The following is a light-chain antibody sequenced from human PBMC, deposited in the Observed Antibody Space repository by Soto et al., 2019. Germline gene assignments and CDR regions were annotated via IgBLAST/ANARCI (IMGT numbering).Light chain of an antibody. CDR2: DAS. CDR1: HSVTRY. J-gene: IGKJ1*01. V-gene: IGKV3D-15*01. Sequence: EIVLTQSPGTLSLSPGERATRSCRASHSVTRYVAWYQQKPGQAPRLLISDASGRATGIPDRFSGSGSGTEFTLTISSLQSEDFAVYYCQQYNNWPWTFGQGTKVDIK. CDR3: QQYNNWPWT.